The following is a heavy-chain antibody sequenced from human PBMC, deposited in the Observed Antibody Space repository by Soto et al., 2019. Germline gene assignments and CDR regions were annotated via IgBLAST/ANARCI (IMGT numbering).Heavy chain of an antibody. J-gene: IGHJ5*02. D-gene: IGHD6-6*01. CDR3: ARRGQLATYNWFDP. Sequence: QVQLVQSGAEVKKPGASAKVSCKASGYTFISYDINWVRQATGQGLEWMGWMNPNSGNTGYAQKFQGRVTMTRNTSISTAYMELSSRRSEDTAVYYCARRGQLATYNWFDPCGQGTLVTVSS. V-gene: IGHV1-8*01. CDR1: GYTFISYD. CDR2: MNPNSGNT.